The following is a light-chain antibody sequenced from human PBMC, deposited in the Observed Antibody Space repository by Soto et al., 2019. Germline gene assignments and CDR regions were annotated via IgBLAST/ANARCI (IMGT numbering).Light chain of an antibody. CDR3: CSYAGSSTWV. V-gene: IGLV2-23*02. CDR2: DVN. Sequence: QSALTQPASVSGSPGQSITISFTGTSSDVGSYNLVSWYQQHPGKAPKLVLYDVNKRPSGVSNRFSGSKSGNTASLTISGLQAEDEADYYCCSYAGSSTWVFGGGTKLTVL. J-gene: IGLJ3*02. CDR1: SSDVGSYNL.